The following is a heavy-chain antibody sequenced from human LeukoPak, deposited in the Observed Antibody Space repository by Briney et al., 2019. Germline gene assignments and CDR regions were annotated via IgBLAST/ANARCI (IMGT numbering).Heavy chain of an antibody. CDR1: GFTFSSYG. Sequence: PGRSLRLSCAASGFTFSSYGMHWVRQAPGKGLEWVAVIWYDGSNKYYADSVKGRFTISRDNSKNTLYLQMNSLRAEDTAVYYCARPEQYCVGECAEYWGQGPLVTVSS. V-gene: IGHV3-33*01. CDR2: IWYDGSNK. J-gene: IGHJ4*02. D-gene: IGHD2-21*01. CDR3: ARPEQYCVGECAEY.